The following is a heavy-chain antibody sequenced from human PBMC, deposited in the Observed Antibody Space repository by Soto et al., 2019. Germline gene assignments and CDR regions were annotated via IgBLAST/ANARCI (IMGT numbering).Heavy chain of an antibody. Sequence: GAEVQKPGASLKVSCKASGYTFSNFGVSWVRQAPGQGLEWIGWINPDNGDTNYGQKFQGRATMTTDTFTNTAYMEVRGLRSDDTAVYYCARGVRVSAYLDYYMDVWGEGTTVTVSS. J-gene: IGHJ6*03. CDR3: ARGVRVSAYLDYYMDV. V-gene: IGHV1-18*01. CDR2: INPDNGDT. CDR1: GYTFSNFG. D-gene: IGHD3-10*02.